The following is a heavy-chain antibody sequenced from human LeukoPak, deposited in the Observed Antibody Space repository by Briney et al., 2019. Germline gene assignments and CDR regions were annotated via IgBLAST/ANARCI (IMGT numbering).Heavy chain of an antibody. CDR3: ARDGYRLSGYFYYMDV. CDR2: INTHNGDT. D-gene: IGHD2-2*03. V-gene: IGHV1-18*01. Sequence: GASVKVSCKASGYTFASFGITWVRQAPGQGLEWMGWINTHNGDTNYAQKLQGRVTMTTDTSPSTAYMELRSLRSYDTAVYYCARDGYRLSGYFYYMDVWGKGTTVTVSS. J-gene: IGHJ6*03. CDR1: GYTFASFG.